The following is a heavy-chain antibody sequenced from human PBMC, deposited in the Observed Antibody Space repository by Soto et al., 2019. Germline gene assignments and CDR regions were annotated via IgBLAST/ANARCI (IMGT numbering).Heavy chain of an antibody. CDR2: ISADGRET. CDR1: GFTFSDFW. J-gene: IGHJ4*02. D-gene: IGHD6-6*01. V-gene: IGHV3-7*01. CDR3: ARWPRLLDS. Sequence: SGGSLRLSCAASGFTFSDFWMNWVRQAPGKGLEWVAYISADGRETNHVDSVKGRFTISRDNAKNSVYLQMNSLRAEDTAVYYCARWPRLLDSWGQGTLVTVSS.